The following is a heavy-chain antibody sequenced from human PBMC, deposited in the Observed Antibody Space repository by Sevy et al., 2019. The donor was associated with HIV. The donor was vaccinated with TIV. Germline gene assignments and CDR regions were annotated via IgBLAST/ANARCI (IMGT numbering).Heavy chain of an antibody. CDR1: GFTFSTYP. CDR3: ARDLFDAAGPRIYYYGMDV. J-gene: IGHJ6*02. V-gene: IGHV3-33*08. Sequence: GGSLRLSCAASGFTFSTYPMHWVRQSPGKGLEWVAVIWYDGSNKYYADSVKGRFTISRDNSKNTLYLQMNSLRAEDTAVYYCARDLFDAAGPRIYYYGMDVWGQGTTVTVSS. D-gene: IGHD6-13*01. CDR2: IWYDGSNK.